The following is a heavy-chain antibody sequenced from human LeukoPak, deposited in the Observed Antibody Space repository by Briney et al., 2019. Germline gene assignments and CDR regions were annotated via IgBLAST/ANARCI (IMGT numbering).Heavy chain of an antibody. Sequence: ASVTVSCKASGYTFTSYYMHWVRQAPGQGLEWMGLINPTGGSTGYAQKFQGRVTMTRDTSISTAYMELSRLRSDDTAVYYCARDKGSGYENYYYMGVWGKGTTVTISS. CDR1: GYTFTSYY. D-gene: IGHD5-12*01. CDR2: INPTGGST. CDR3: ARDKGSGYENYYYMGV. V-gene: IGHV1-46*01. J-gene: IGHJ6*03.